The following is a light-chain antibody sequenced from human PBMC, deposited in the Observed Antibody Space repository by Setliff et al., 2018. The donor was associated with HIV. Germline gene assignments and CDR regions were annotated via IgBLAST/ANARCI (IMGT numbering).Light chain of an antibody. J-gene: IGLJ1*01. CDR3: CSYAGRYTYI. V-gene: IGLV2-11*01. CDR1: SSDVGAYNY. CDR2: DVT. Sequence: QSVLTQPRSVSGSPGQSVTISCTGSSSDVGAYNYVSWYQQHPGKAPKLMIYDVTKRPSGVPDRFSGSKSGNTASLTISGLQAEDEADYYCCSYAGRYTYIFGTGTKVTVL.